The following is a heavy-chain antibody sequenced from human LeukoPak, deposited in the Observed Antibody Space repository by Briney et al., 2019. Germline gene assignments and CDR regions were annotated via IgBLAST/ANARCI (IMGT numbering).Heavy chain of an antibody. CDR3: ARTASRGGSYSAFDI. V-gene: IGHV5-51*01. D-gene: IGHD1-26*01. J-gene: IGHJ3*02. CDR2: IYPGDSDT. Sequence: PGESLKISCEASGYSFTSYWIGWVRHMPGKGLECLGIIYPGDSDTRYSPSFQDQVTISADKSITTAYLQWSSLKASDTAMYYCARTASRGGSYSAFDIWGQGTMVTVSS. CDR1: GYSFTSYW.